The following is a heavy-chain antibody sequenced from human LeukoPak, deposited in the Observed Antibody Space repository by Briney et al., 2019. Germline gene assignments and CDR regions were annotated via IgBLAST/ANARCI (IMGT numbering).Heavy chain of an antibody. CDR2: ISGSGASS. Sequence: GGSLRLSCAASGFTFSYYAMSWVRQAPGRGLEWVSGISGSGASSDYADSVKGRFTISRDNSKNTLSLQMHSLRAEDTAVYYCAKGCTGGACYSDYWGQGTLVTVSS. D-gene: IGHD2-8*02. CDR3: AKGCTGGACYSDY. J-gene: IGHJ4*02. V-gene: IGHV3-23*01. CDR1: GFTFSYYA.